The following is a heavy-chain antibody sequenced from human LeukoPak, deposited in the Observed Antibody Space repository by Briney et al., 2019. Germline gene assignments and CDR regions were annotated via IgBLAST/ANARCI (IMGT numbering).Heavy chain of an antibody. CDR1: GGSISSYY. D-gene: IGHD3-10*01. CDR2: IYYSGST. V-gene: IGHV4-59*01. J-gene: IGHJ6*02. Sequence: SETLSLTCTVSGGSISSYYWSWIRQPPGKGLEWIGYIYYSGSTNYNPSLKSRVTISVDTSKNQFSLKLSSVTAADTAVYYCARPHYGSGILKYYYGMDVWGQGTTVTVSS. CDR3: ARPHYGSGILKYYYGMDV.